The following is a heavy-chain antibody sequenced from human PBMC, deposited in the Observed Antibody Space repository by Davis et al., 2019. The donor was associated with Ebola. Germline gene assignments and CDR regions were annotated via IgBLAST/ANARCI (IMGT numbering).Heavy chain of an antibody. Sequence: ASVKVSCKASGYTFTSYGISWVRQAPGQGLEWMGRISAYNGNTNYAQKLQGRVTMTRENSMSTAYMELSSLRSEDTAVYFCARGGVAYSDLDYWGQGTLVAVSS. V-gene: IGHV1-18*01. D-gene: IGHD2-21*01. CDR1: GYTFTSYG. CDR3: ARGGVAYSDLDY. J-gene: IGHJ4*02. CDR2: ISAYNGNT.